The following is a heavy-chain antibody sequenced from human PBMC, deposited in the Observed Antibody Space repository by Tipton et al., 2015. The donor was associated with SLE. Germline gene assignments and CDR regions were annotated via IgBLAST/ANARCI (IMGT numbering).Heavy chain of an antibody. CDR2: INWNGGST. Sequence: SLRLSCAASGFTFDDYGMSWVRQAPGKGLEWVSGINWNGGSTYYADSVKGRFTISRDNSRNTLYLQMNSLRAEDTAVYYCAKDSGRSVWSGYRAPDYWGQATLVTVSS. J-gene: IGHJ4*02. V-gene: IGHV3-20*04. CDR3: AKDSGRSVWSGYRAPDY. D-gene: IGHD3-3*01. CDR1: GFTFDDYG.